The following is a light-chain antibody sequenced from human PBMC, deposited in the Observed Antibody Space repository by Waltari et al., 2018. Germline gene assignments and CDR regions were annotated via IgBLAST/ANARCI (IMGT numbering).Light chain of an antibody. CDR3: QAWNNSTVV. CDR1: KLGDKY. V-gene: IGLV3-1*01. J-gene: IGLJ2*01. CDR2: QDN. Sequence: SSELTQPPSVSVSPGQTASIACSGDKLGDKYACWYQQKPGQSPVMVIYQDNKRPSGIPERFSGSNSGNTATLTISGTQAMDEADYYCQAWNNSTVVFGGGTKVTVL.